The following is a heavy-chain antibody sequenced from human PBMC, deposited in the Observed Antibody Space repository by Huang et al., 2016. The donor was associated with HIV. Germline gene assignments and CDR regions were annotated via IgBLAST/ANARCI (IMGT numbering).Heavy chain of an antibody. CDR1: GFTFSSYS. CDR2: ISSSSSYI. V-gene: IGHV3-21*01. CDR3: ARAVPTPNRFGVGGFDY. Sequence: EVQLVESGGGLVKPGGSLRLSCAASGFTFSSYSMNWVRQAPGKGLEWVSSISSSSSYIDYADSVKGRFTISRDNAKNSLYLQMNSLRAEDTAVYYCARAVPTPNRFGVGGFDYWGQGTLVTVSS. D-gene: IGHD3-3*01. J-gene: IGHJ4*02.